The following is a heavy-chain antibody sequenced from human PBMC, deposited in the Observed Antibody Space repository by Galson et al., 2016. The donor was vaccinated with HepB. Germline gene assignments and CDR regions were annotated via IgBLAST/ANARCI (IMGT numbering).Heavy chain of an antibody. D-gene: IGHD3-16*02. CDR1: GFTFSRYA. Sequence: SLRLSCAAPGFTFSRYAMTWVRQAPGKGLEWVSGLSGSGAHTYYADSVKGRLTISRDNSKNTLYLQMNSLRVEDTAVYYCAKDYVGGSYLLTQFDYWGQGTLVTVSS. CDR3: AKDYVGGSYLLTQFDY. CDR2: LSGSGAHT. V-gene: IGHV3-23*01. J-gene: IGHJ4*02.